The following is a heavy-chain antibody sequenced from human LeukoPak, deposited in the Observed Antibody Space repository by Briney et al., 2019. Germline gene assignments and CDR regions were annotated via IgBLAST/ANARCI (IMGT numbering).Heavy chain of an antibody. V-gene: IGHV3-7*04. Sequence: GGSLRLSCAASGFTFSSYWMSWVRQAPGKGLEWVANIKQDGSGRYYVDSVKGRFTISRDNAKNSLYLQMDSLRAEDTAVYYCARVSGGYGYDAFDIWGQGTMVTVSS. CDR3: ARVSGGYGYDAFDI. D-gene: IGHD1-26*01. CDR1: GFTFSSYW. J-gene: IGHJ3*02. CDR2: IKQDGSGR.